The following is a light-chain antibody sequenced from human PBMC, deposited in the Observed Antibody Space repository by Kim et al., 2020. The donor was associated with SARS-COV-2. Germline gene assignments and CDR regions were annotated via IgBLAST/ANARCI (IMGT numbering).Light chain of an antibody. V-gene: IGKV3-15*01. CDR3: QEYNNWPPGT. J-gene: IGKJ4*01. CDR1: QGVRDK. CDR2: DTS. Sequence: IVMTQSPATLSVSPGESATLSCRASQGVRDKLAWYQQKPVQPPRLLIYDTSTRATDIPARFSGSGSGTEFTLTTSSLQSEDFALYFCQEYNNWPPGTFGAGTKVDNK.